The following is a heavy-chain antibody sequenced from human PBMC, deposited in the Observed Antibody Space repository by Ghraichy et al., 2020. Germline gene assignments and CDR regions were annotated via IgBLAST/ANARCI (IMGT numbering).Heavy chain of an antibody. CDR2: ISSSSSYI. V-gene: IGHV3-21*01. D-gene: IGHD6-25*01. CDR3: TRDRAGLGKPYDS. J-gene: IGHJ5*01. Sequence: GGSLRLSCAASGFTFSSYSMNWVRQAPGKGLEWVSSISSSSSYIYYADSVKGRFTIFRDNAKNSLYLQMNSLRAEDTAVYYCTRDRAGLGKPYDSWGQGPLLTVSS. CDR1: GFTFSSYS.